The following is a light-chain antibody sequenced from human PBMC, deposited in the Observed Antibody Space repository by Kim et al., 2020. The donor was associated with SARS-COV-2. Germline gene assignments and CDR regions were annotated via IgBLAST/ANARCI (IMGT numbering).Light chain of an antibody. CDR1: SSNIGKNY. J-gene: IGLJ2*01. V-gene: IGLV1-51*01. Sequence: QSILTQPPSVSAAPGQKVTISCSGSSSNIGKNYVSWYQHLPGTAPKLLIYDNNERPSGIPDRFSASKSGTSATLDITGLQTGDEVDYYCGAWDSSLSVVLVGGGTQLTVL. CDR3: GAWDSSLSVVL. CDR2: DNN.